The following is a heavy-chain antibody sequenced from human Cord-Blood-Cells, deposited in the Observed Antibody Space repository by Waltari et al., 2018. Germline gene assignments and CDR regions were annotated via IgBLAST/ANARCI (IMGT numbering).Heavy chain of an antibody. CDR2: MSWNSGSI. CDR3: AKDRATGWFDP. V-gene: IGHV3-9*01. D-gene: IGHD4-4*01. CDR1: GFPFDDYA. Sequence: EVQLVESGGGLVQPGRSLRLSCAAPGFPFDDYAMHWVRKAPGQGLGGVSGMSWNSGSIGYADSWKGRFTSSRENAKNSLYLQMNSLRAEDTALYYCAKDRATGWFDPWGQGTLVTVSS. J-gene: IGHJ5*02.